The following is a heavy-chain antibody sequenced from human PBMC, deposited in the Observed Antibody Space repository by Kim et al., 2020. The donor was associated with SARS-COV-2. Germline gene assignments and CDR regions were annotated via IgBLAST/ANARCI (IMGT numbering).Heavy chain of an antibody. CDR1: GFTFSSYA. Sequence: GGSLRLSCAASGFTFSSYAMNWVRQAPGKGLEWVSAISGSGDSTYYADSVKGRFTISRDNSKNTLYLQMNSLRAEDTAVYYCAKLNSVAAAELMGFDYWGQGTLVTVSS. V-gene: IGHV3-23*01. D-gene: IGHD6-13*01. J-gene: IGHJ4*02. CDR3: AKLNSVAAAELMGFDY. CDR2: ISGSGDST.